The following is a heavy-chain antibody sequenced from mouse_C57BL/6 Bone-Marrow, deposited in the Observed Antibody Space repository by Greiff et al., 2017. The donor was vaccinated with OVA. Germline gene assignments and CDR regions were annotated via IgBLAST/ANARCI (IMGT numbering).Heavy chain of an antibody. CDR1: GIDFSRYW. J-gene: IGHJ4*01. CDR3: ARHGRGSSYVDAMDY. Sequence: VQLKESGGGLVQPGGSLKLSCAASGIDFSRYWMSWVRRAPGKGLEWIGEINPDSSTINYAPSLKDKFIISRDNAKNTLYLQMSKVRSEDTALYYCARHGRGSSYVDAMDYWGQGTSVTVSS. CDR2: INPDSSTI. V-gene: IGHV4-1*01. D-gene: IGHD1-1*01.